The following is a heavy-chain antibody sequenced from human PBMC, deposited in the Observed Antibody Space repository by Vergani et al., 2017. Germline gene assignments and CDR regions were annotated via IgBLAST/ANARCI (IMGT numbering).Heavy chain of an antibody. CDR1: GGSISSSSYY. D-gene: IGHD3-3*01. Sequence: QLQLQESGPGLVKPSETLSLTCTVSGGSISSSSYYWGWIRQPPGKGLEWIGSIYYSGSTYYNPSLKSRVTISVDTSKNQFSLKLSSVTAADTAVYYCARQGGFWSGVPSNYYMDVWGKGP. CDR3: ARQGGFWSGVPSNYYMDV. CDR2: IYYSGST. J-gene: IGHJ6*03. V-gene: IGHV4-39*01.